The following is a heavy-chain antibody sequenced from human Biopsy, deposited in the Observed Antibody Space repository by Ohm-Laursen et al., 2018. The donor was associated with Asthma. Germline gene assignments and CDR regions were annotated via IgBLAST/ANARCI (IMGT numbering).Heavy chain of an antibody. CDR2: ISYEGSNK. D-gene: IGHD1-26*01. Sequence: SLRLSCAASGFTFSNYAMHWVRQAPGKGPEWVALISYEGSNKHYADSVKGRFTFSRDNSKNTLYLQMNSLRAEDSAVYYCARDFGCGSYLVGTTFDYWGQGALVTVSS. CDR1: GFTFSNYA. J-gene: IGHJ4*02. CDR3: ARDFGCGSYLVGTTFDY. V-gene: IGHV3-30*03.